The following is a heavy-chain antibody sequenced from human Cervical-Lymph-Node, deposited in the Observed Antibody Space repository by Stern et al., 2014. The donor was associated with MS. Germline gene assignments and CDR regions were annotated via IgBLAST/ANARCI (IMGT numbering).Heavy chain of an antibody. Sequence: EVQLVQSGAEVKKPGESLKISCKGSGYSFTANWLAWVRQMPGQGLAWMGIIYPGDSDTRYSPSFQGQVTISADKSISTAYLQWSSLKASDTAMYYCARDYGDYAFDYWGQGTLVTVSS. D-gene: IGHD4-17*01. V-gene: IGHV5-51*01. J-gene: IGHJ4*02. CDR1: GYSFTANW. CDR2: IYPGDSDT. CDR3: ARDYGDYAFDY.